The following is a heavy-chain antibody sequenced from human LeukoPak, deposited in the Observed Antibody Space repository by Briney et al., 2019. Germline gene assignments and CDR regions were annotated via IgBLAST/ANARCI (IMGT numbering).Heavy chain of an antibody. CDR2: INHSGST. V-gene: IGHV4-34*01. Sequence: ASETLSLTCAVYGGSFSGYYWSWLRQPPGKGLEWLGEINHSGSTNYNPSLKSRVTISVDTSKNQFSLKLSSVTAADTAVYYCARRTKRFGDNYYFDYWGQGTLVTVSS. D-gene: IGHD3-10*01. CDR1: GGSFSGYY. CDR3: ARRTKRFGDNYYFDY. J-gene: IGHJ4*02.